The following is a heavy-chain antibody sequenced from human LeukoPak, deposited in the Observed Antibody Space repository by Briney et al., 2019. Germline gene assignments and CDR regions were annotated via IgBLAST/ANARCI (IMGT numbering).Heavy chain of an antibody. V-gene: IGHV4-30-4*08. J-gene: IGHJ4*02. CDR3: ARGYSSSEFIDY. Sequence: SQTLSLTXTVSGGSISSGDYYWSWIRQPPGKGLDWIGYIYYSGSTYYNPSLKSRVTISVDTSKNQFSLKLSSVTAADTAVYYCARGYSSSEFIDYWGQGTLVTVSS. CDR2: IYYSGST. D-gene: IGHD6-6*01. CDR1: GGSISSGDYY.